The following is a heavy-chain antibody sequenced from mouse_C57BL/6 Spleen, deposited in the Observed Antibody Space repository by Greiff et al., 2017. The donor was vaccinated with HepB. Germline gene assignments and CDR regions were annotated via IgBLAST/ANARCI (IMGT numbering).Heavy chain of an antibody. CDR2: INPNNGGT. CDR3: ARRLLLRPCRYFDV. J-gene: IGHJ1*03. V-gene: IGHV1-26*01. Sequence: EVQLQQSGPELVKPGASVKISCKASGYTFTDYYMNWVKQSHGQSLEWIGDINPNNGGTSYNQKFKGKATLTVDESSSTAYMELRSLTSEDSAVYYCARRLLLRPCRYFDVWGTGTTVTVSS. CDR1: GYTFTDYY. D-gene: IGHD1-2*01.